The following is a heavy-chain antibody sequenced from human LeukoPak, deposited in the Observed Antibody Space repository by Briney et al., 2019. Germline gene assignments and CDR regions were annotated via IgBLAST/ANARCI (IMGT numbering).Heavy chain of an antibody. CDR2: ISGSGGST. D-gene: IGHD6-13*01. CDR1: GFTFSSYA. CDR3: AKTGFGSSSWHGKYYFDY. V-gene: IGHV3-23*01. J-gene: IGHJ4*02. Sequence: GGSLRLSCAASGFTFSSYAMSWVRQAPGKGLEWVSAISGSGGSTYYADSVKGRFTISRDNSKNTLYLQMNSLRAEDTAVYYCAKTGFGSSSWHGKYYFDYWGQGTLVTVSS.